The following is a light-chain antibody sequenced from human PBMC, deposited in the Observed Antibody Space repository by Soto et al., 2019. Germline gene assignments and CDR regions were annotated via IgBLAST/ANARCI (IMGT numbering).Light chain of an antibody. J-gene: IGLJ3*02. CDR3: SSFTLSSTWV. CDR1: TSDVGGYNR. CDR2: DVS. V-gene: IGLV2-14*03. Sequence: QSVLTQPASVSGSPGQSITISCTGTTSDVGGYNRVSWYQQHPGKAPTLMIKDVSNWPSGVSDRFSGSKSGNTASLTISGLQPEDEADYYCSSFTLSSTWVFGGGTKLTVL.